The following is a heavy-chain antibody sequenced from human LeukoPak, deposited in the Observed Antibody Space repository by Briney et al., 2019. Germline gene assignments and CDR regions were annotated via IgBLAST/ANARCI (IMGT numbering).Heavy chain of an antibody. CDR1: GFTFSSYA. V-gene: IGHV3-23*01. CDR2: ISGSGGST. D-gene: IGHD1-1*01. CDR3: AKDLYNWNAEPGFDY. J-gene: IGHJ4*02. Sequence: GGSLRLSCAASGFTFSSYAMSWVRQAPGKGLEWVSAISGSGGSTYYADSVKGRFTISRGNSKNTLYLQMNSLRAEDTAVYYCAKDLYNWNAEPGFDYWGQGTLVTVSS.